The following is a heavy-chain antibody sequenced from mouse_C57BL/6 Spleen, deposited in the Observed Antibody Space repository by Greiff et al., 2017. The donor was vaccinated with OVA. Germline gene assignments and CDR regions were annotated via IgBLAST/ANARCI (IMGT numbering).Heavy chain of an antibody. D-gene: IGHD2-2*01. CDR3: ARDGYDVDYAMDY. V-gene: IGHV1-26*01. CDR2: INPNNGGT. J-gene: IGHJ4*01. CDR1: GYTFTDYY. Sequence: EVQLHQSGPELVKPGASVKISCKASGYTFTDYYMNWVKQSHGKSLEWIGDINPNNGGTSYNQKFKGKATLTVDKSSSTAYMELRSLTSEDAAVYYCARDGYDVDYAMDYWGQGTSVTVSS.